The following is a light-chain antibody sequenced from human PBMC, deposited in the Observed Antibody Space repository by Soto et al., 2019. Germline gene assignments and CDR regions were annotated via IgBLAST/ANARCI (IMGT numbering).Light chain of an antibody. V-gene: IGKV1-39*01. CDR1: QSIRSY. J-gene: IGKJ4*01. CDR2: AAS. Sequence: DIQLTQSPSSLSASVGGRVTMTCRASQSIRSYLNWYQQKPGKAPKLLIYAASSLQTGVSSRFSGSGSGTDFTLTISNLQPEDFATYYCQQTSSTPTFGGGTKVDIK. CDR3: QQTSSTPT.